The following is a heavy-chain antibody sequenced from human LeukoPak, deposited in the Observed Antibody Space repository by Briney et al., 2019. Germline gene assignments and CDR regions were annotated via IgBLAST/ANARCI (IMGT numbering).Heavy chain of an antibody. V-gene: IGHV3-7*01. CDR3: ARDSHDYVWGSYAYYDY. CDR2: IKQDGSEK. D-gene: IGHD3-16*01. CDR1: GFTFSSYW. J-gene: IGHJ4*02. Sequence: GGSLRLSCAASGFTFSSYWMSWVRQAPGKGLEWVANIKQDGSEKYYVDSVKGRFTISRDNAKNSLYLQMNSLRAEDTAVYYCARDSHDYVWGSYAYYDYWGQGTLVTVSS.